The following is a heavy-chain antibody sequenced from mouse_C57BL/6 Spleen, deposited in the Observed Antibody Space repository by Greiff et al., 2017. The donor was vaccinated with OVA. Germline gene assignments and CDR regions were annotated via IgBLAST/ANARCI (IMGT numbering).Heavy chain of an antibody. J-gene: IGHJ2*01. CDR2: IYPGDGDT. CDR1: GYAFSSSW. Sequence: QVQLQQSGPELVKPGASVKISCKASGYAFSSSWMNWVKQRPGKGLEWIGRIYPGDGDTNYNGKFKGKATLTADKSSSTAYMQLSSRTSEDSAVYFCARGERIYDGYFDYWGQGTTLTVSS. D-gene: IGHD2-3*01. CDR3: ARGERIYDGYFDY. V-gene: IGHV1-82*01.